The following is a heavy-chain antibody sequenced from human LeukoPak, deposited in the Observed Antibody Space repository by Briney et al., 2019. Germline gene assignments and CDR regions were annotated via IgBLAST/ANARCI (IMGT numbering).Heavy chain of an antibody. V-gene: IGHV1-69*04. D-gene: IGHD6-19*01. Sequence: GASVKVSCKASGGTFSSYAISWVRQAPGQGLEWMGRIIPILGIANYAQKFQGRVTITADKSTSTAYMELSSLRSEDMAVYYCARWGSIAVAGNYTDYWGQGTLVTVSS. CDR3: ARWGSIAVAGNYTDY. CDR1: GGTFSSYA. J-gene: IGHJ4*02. CDR2: IIPILGIA.